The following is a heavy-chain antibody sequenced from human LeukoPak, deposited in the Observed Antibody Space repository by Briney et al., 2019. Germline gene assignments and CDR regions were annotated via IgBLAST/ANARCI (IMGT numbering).Heavy chain of an antibody. D-gene: IGHD5-18*01. CDR2: INPSGGST. CDR1: GYIFTSYY. Sequence: ASVKVSCKASGYIFTSYYMHWVRQAPGQGLEWMGIINPSGGSTSYAQKFQGRVTMTRDTSTSTIYMELSSLRSEDTAVYYCARVSRQYNYGSNYFDHWGQGALVTVSS. J-gene: IGHJ4*02. CDR3: ARVSRQYNYGSNYFDH. V-gene: IGHV1-46*01.